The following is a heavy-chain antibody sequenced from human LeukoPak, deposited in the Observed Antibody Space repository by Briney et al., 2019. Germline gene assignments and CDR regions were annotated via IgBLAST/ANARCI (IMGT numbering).Heavy chain of an antibody. CDR2: IRNKANSYTT. V-gene: IGHV3-72*01. CDR1: GFTFSDHY. Sequence: GGSLRLSCAASGFTFSDHYMDGVRQAPGMPLEGVGRIRNKANSYTTEYAASVAGRFIISRDDSKNSLYLQMKSLKTEDTAVYYCARDHGDLGAFDIWGQGTVVTVSS. J-gene: IGHJ3*02. CDR3: ARDHGDLGAFDI. D-gene: IGHD4-17*01.